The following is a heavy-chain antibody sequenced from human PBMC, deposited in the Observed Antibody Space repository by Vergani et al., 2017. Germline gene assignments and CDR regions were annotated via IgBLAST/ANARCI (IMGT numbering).Heavy chain of an antibody. D-gene: IGHD3-10*01. Sequence: QVQLVQSGAEVKKPGASVKVSCKASGYTFTSYYMHWVRQAPGQGLEWMGIINPSGGSTSYAQKFQGRVTMTRETSTSTVYMELSSLRSEDTAVYYCARGPYGSGSYINPGFDHWGQGTLVTVSS. CDR1: GYTFTSYY. CDR2: INPSGGST. J-gene: IGHJ5*02. CDR3: ARGPYGSGSYINPGFDH. V-gene: IGHV1-46*01.